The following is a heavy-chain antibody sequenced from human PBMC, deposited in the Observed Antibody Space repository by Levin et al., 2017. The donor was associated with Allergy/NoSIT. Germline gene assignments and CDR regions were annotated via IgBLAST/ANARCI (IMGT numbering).Heavy chain of an antibody. J-gene: IGHJ6*02. CDR1: GFTFSSYS. CDR2: ISSSSSYI. V-gene: IGHV3-21*01. CDR3: AREGNITMVRGVIITPKLGYYGMDG. D-gene: IGHD3-10*01. Sequence: GESLKISCAASGFTFSSYSMNWVRQAPGKGLEWVSSISSSSSYIYYADSVKGRFTISRDNAKNSLYLQMNSLRAEDTAVYYCAREGNITMVRGVIITPKLGYYGMDGWGQGTTVTVSS.